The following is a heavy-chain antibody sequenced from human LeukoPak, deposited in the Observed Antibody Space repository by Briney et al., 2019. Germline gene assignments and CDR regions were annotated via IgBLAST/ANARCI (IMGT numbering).Heavy chain of an antibody. V-gene: IGHV4-38-2*02. CDR3: ARPLAAAGGWFDP. CDR2: IYYSGST. Sequence: SETLSLTCTVSGYSISSGYYWGWIRQPPGKGLEWIGSIYYSGSTYYNPSLKSRVTISVDTSKNQFSLKLSSVTAADTAVYYCARPLAAAGGWFDPWGQGTLVTVSS. CDR1: GYSISSGYY. J-gene: IGHJ5*02. D-gene: IGHD6-13*01.